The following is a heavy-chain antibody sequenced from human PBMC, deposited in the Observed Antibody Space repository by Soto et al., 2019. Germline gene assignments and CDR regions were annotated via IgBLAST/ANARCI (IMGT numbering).Heavy chain of an antibody. V-gene: IGHV3-23*01. D-gene: IGHD4-17*01. CDR2: ISVSGGST. CDR3: AKPSVQRPRKTVTFDF. Sequence: EVQLLESGGGLVQPGGSLRLSCAASGFTFSSYAMSWVRQAPGKGLEWVSAISVSGGSTYYADSVKGRFTISRDDSKNTLYLQMNSLRAEDTAVYYCAKPSVQRPRKTVTFDFWGQGTLVTVSS. CDR1: GFTFSSYA. J-gene: IGHJ5*01.